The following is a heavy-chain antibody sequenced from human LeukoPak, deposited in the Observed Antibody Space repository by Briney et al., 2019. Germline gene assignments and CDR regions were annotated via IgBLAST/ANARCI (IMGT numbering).Heavy chain of an antibody. D-gene: IGHD3-16*01. CDR1: GGSFSSDY. V-gene: IGHV4-4*07. Sequence: PSETLSLTCSVSGGSFSSDYGSWIRQPAGKGLEWLGRIYTSGSTDYNSSLKIRVTMSVDTSRNQFSLRLSAVTAADTAVYYCAREGFGYYQYYGLDVWGQGTTVTVSS. J-gene: IGHJ6*02. CDR3: AREGFGYYQYYGLDV. CDR2: IYTSGST.